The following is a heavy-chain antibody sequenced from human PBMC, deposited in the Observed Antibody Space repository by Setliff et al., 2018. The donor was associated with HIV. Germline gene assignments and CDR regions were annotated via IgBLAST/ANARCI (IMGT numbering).Heavy chain of an antibody. CDR2: VTHSGTT. CDR3: ARGRKKTLAVSGTRYFDF. D-gene: IGHD6-19*01. Sequence: ETLSLTCAVYGGSFSGFYWTFIRQSPGKGLEWIGEVTHSGTTTYDPSLKSRITISGDASKNQFSLKLTSVTAADMGVYYCARGRKKTLAVSGTRYFDFWGQGTLVTVSS. V-gene: IGHV4-34*01. CDR1: GGSFSGFY. J-gene: IGHJ4*02.